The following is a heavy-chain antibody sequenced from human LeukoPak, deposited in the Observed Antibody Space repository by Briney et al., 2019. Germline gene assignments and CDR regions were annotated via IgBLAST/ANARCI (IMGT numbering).Heavy chain of an antibody. D-gene: IGHD2-15*01. CDR2: IYYSGST. V-gene: IGHV4-39*07. Sequence: SETLSLTCTVSGGSISSSSYYWGWIRQPPGKGLEWIGSIYYSGSTYYNPSLKSRVALLVDTSGNQFSLKLTSVTAADTAVYYCARVVVAAPDYWGQGTLVTVSS. J-gene: IGHJ4*02. CDR3: ARVVVAAPDY. CDR1: GGSISSSSYY.